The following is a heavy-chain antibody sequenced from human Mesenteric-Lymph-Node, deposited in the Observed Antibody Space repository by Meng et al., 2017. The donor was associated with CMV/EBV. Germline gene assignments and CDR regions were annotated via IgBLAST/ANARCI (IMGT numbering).Heavy chain of an antibody. D-gene: IGHD2-15*01. V-gene: IGHV3-53*01. Sequence: CAPSGISVSITYLAWVRQAPGKGLEWVLTIYRAGSTSYAASVAGRVCISRDNSDNTLYLQMNSLRAEDTAVYYWAKGCSDHRCYIQDWGQGTLVTVSS. CDR2: IYRAGST. CDR3: AKGCSDHRCYIQD. CDR1: GISVSITY. J-gene: IGHJ4*02.